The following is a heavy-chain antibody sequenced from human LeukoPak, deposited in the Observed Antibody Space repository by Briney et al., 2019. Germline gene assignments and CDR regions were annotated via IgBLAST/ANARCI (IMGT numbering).Heavy chain of an antibody. J-gene: IGHJ5*02. Sequence: SVKVSCKASGGTFSSYAISWVRQAPGRGLEWMGGIIPIFGTANYAQKFQGRVTITTDESTSTAYMELSSLRSEDTAVYYCARLQGDYDSSGYPPWGQGTLVTVSS. D-gene: IGHD3-22*01. CDR2: IIPIFGTA. V-gene: IGHV1-69*05. CDR3: ARLQGDYDSSGYPP. CDR1: GGTFSSYA.